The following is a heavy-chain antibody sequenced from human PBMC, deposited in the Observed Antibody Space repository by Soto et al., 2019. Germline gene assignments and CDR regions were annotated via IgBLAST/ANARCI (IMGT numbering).Heavy chain of an antibody. D-gene: IGHD1-26*01. CDR3: TVPSDKWYYYCGMDV. Sequence: GASVKVSCKASGGTFSSYAISWVRQAPGQGLEWMGGIIPIFGTANYAQKFQGRVTITADESTSTAYMELSSLRSEDTAVYYCTVPSDKWYYYCGMDVWGQGTTVTVSS. J-gene: IGHJ6*02. V-gene: IGHV1-69*13. CDR2: IIPIFGTA. CDR1: GGTFSSYA.